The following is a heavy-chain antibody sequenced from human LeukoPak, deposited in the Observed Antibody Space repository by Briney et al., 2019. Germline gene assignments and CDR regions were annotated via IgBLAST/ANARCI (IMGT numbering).Heavy chain of an antibody. CDR1: GGSISSSNYY. CDR3: ARGPSVPLGYSSSWYTSRYFQH. D-gene: IGHD6-13*01. J-gene: IGHJ1*01. CDR2: INHSGST. V-gene: IGHV4-39*07. Sequence: SETLSLTCTVSGGSISSSNYYWGWIRQPPGKGLEWIGEINHSGSTNYNPSLKSRVTISVDTSKNQFSLKLSSVTAADTAVYYCARGPSVPLGYSSSWYTSRYFQHWGQGTLVTVSS.